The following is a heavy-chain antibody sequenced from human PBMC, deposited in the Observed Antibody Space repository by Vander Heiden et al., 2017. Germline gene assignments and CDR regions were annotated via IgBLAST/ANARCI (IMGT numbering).Heavy chain of an antibody. D-gene: IGHD3-3*01. CDR1: GVTLSDSG. J-gene: IGHJ6*02. CDR2: ISKDGSKT. CDR3: AKTYYYDFWTGSYGMDV. Sequence: QVQLVESGGGVVQPGTSLRLSCAASGVTLSDSGFHWVRQAPGKGLVWMSLISKDGSKTSYEDSVKGRFVISRDNSKSTVFLQMNSLRVEDTAVYYCAKTYYYDFWTGSYGMDVWGQGTAVTVSS. V-gene: IGHV3-30*18.